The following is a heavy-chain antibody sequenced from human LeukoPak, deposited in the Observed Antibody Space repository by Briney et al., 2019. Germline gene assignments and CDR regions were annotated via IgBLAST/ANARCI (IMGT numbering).Heavy chain of an antibody. Sequence: GGSLRRSCAASGFTVSSNYMSCVRQAPGKGLEWVSVIYSGGSTYYADSVRGRFTISRHNTMNTLYLQMNSLRAEDTAVYYCARGAVEMATIYLDYWGQGTLVTVSS. V-gene: IGHV3-53*04. J-gene: IGHJ4*02. CDR2: IYSGGST. D-gene: IGHD5-24*01. CDR3: ARGAVEMATIYLDY. CDR1: GFTVSSNY.